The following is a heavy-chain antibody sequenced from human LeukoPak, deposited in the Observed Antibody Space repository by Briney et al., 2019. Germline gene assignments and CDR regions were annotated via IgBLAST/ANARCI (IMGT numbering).Heavy chain of an antibody. CDR1: GFTFSNYV. Sequence: PGGSLRLSCVASGFTFSNYVMNWVRQAPGKGLECVSSISTDGSSTTYADSVKGRFTISRDNSKNTLYLQMNSLRAEDTAVYYCAREKTITGPIGAFDIWGQGTMVTVSS. CDR3: AREKTITGPIGAFDI. CDR2: ISTDGSST. J-gene: IGHJ3*02. D-gene: IGHD1/OR15-1a*01. V-gene: IGHV3-64*04.